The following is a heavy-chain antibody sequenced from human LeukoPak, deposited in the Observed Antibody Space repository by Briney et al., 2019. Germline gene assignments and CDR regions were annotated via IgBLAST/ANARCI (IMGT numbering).Heavy chain of an antibody. CDR3: VRAYYDILTGYPQDAFDI. J-gene: IGHJ3*02. V-gene: IGHV1-18*01. Sequence: ASVKVSCKASGYTFTSYGISWVRPARGQGLEWMGWISAYNGNTNYAQKLKGRATMTTDTSTSTAYMELRSLRSDDTAVYSCVRAYYDILTGYPQDAFDIWGQGTMVTVSS. D-gene: IGHD3-9*01. CDR1: GYTFTSYG. CDR2: ISAYNGNT.